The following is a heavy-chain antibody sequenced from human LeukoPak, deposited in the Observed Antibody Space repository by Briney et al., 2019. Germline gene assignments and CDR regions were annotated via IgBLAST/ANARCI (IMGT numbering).Heavy chain of an antibody. D-gene: IGHD4-17*01. CDR3: ARGFRSVTTWGYFDY. CDR2: IYSGGGT. CDR1: GFTVNINY. J-gene: IGHJ4*02. Sequence: PGGSLTLLCAASGFTVNINYMSWLRQAPGKGLEWISLIYSGGGTYYADSVKGRFTISRDSSRNTLYLQMNSLRVEDTAVYYCARGFRSVTTWGYFDYWGQGALVTVSS. V-gene: IGHV3-66*01.